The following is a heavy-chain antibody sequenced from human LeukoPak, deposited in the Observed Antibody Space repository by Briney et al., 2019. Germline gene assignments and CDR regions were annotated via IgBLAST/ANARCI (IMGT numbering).Heavy chain of an antibody. CDR1: GFTCSSNW. V-gene: IGHV3-74*01. Sequence: GGSLRLSCAASGFTCSSNWMHWVHQAPGRGLVWVSRINEDGSTTNYADSVKGRSTIFRDNAKNTLYLQMNSLRAEDTAVYYCVRDLGGRSGHWGQGTLVTVSS. J-gene: IGHJ4*02. D-gene: IGHD1-26*01. CDR3: VRDLGGRSGH. CDR2: INEDGSTT.